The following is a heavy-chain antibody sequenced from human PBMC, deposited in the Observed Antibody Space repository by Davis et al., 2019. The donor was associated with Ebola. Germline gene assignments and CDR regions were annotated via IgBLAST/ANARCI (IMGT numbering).Heavy chain of an antibody. CDR2: ISSSGSTI. D-gene: IGHD3-3*01. J-gene: IGHJ6*02. Sequence: GESLKISCAASGFTFSDYYMSWIRQAPGKGLEWVSYISSSGSTIYYADSVKGRFTISRDNAKNSLYLQMNSLRAEDTAVYYCARRLRFLPSAYYYYGMDVWGQGTTVTVSS. V-gene: IGHV3-11*01. CDR3: ARRLRFLPSAYYYYGMDV. CDR1: GFTFSDYY.